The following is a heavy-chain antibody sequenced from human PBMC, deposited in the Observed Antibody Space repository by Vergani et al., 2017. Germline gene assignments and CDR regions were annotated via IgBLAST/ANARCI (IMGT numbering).Heavy chain of an antibody. CDR3: ARDLRIVLGYAFDI. V-gene: IGHV1-2*02. CDR2: INPNGDAT. J-gene: IGHJ3*02. D-gene: IGHD2/OR15-2a*01. Sequence: QVQLVQSGAELKKPGASVRVSCKASGFIFTDYYIHWMRQAPGQGLEWIGWINPNGDATHYAQNFRGRVTLTRDTSSTTAYMDLASLTSDDTAIYYCARDLRIVLGYAFDIWGQGTMVTVSS. CDR1: GFIFTDYY.